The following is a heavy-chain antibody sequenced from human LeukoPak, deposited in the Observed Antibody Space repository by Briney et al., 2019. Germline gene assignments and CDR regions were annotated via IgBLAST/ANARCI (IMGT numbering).Heavy chain of an antibody. CDR3: ARGRASYYNYYMDV. CDR1: GGSFSGYY. CDR2: INHSGST. V-gene: IGHV4-34*01. Sequence: SETLSLTCAVYGGSFSGYYWSWIRQPPGKGLEWVGEINHSGSTNYNPSLKSRVTISVDTSKNQFSLKLSTVTAADTAVYYCARGRASYYNYYMDVWGKGTTVTVSS. J-gene: IGHJ6*03.